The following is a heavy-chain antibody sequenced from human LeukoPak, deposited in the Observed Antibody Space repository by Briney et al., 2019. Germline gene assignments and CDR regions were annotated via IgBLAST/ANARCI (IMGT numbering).Heavy chain of an antibody. D-gene: IGHD3-9*01. CDR2: IYYSGST. CDR3: ARGFSRRSDIFDY. V-gene: IGHV4-59*01. J-gene: IGHJ4*02. CDR1: GGSISSYY. Sequence: SETLSLTCSVSGGSISSYYWSWIRQPPGKGLEWIGYIYYSGSTNYNPSLKSRVTISVDTSKNQFSLRLSSVTAADTAVYYRARGFSRRSDIFDYWGQGTLVTVSS.